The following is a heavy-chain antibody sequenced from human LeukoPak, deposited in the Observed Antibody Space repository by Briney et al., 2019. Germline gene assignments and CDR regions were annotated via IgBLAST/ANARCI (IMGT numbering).Heavy chain of an antibody. V-gene: IGHV3-21*01. CDR2: ISSSSSYI. D-gene: IGHD1-20*01. Sequence: KPGGSLRLSSAASGFTFSSYSMNWVRQAPGKGLEWVSSISSSSSYIYYADSVKGRFTISRDNAKNSLYLQMNSLRAEDTAVYYCARVNWNDVGVDYWGQGTLVTVSS. J-gene: IGHJ4*02. CDR1: GFTFSSYS. CDR3: ARVNWNDVGVDY.